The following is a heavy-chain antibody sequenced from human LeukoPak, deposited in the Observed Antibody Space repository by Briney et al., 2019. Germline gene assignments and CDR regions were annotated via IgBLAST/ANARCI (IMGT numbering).Heavy chain of an antibody. CDR1: GFTVSSNY. CDR3: VRDSGEGGNSGDY. CDR2: IYSGGST. V-gene: IGHV3-53*01. D-gene: IGHD4-23*01. Sequence: GGSLRLSCAASGFTVSSNYMSWVRQAPGKGLEWVSVIYSGGSTYYADSVKGRFTISRDNAKNSLYLQMNSLRVEDTAVYYCVRDSGEGGNSGDYWGQGTLVTVSS. J-gene: IGHJ4*02.